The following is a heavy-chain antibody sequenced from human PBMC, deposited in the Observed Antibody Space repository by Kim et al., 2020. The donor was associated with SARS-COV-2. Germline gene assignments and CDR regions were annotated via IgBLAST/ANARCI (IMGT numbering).Heavy chain of an antibody. D-gene: IGHD4-17*01. Sequence: SVKVSCKASGGTFSSYAISWVRQAPGQGLEWMGGIIPIFGTANYAQKFQGRVTITADESTSTAYMELSSLRSEDTAVYYCARASHGDYSSYYFDYWGQGTLVTVSS. CDR1: GGTFSSYA. CDR3: ARASHGDYSSYYFDY. V-gene: IGHV1-69*13. J-gene: IGHJ4*02. CDR2: IIPIFGTA.